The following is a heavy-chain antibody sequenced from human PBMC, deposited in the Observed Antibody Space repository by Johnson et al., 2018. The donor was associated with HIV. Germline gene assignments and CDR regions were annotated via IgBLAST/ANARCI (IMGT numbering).Heavy chain of an antibody. J-gene: IGHJ3*02. CDR2: INWNGGST. Sequence: VQLVESGGGLIQPGGSLRLSCAASGFTFDDYGMSWVLQAPGKGLEWVSGINWNGGSTGYADSVKGRFTISRDNAKNSLYLQMNSLRAEDTALYFCARGFVRISMILVADAFDMWGQGTMVTVSS. CDR1: GFTFDDYG. V-gene: IGHV3-20*04. CDR3: ARGFVRISMILVADAFDM. D-gene: IGHD3-22*01.